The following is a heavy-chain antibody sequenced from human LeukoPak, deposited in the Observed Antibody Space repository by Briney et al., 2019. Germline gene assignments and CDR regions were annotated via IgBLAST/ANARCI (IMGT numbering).Heavy chain of an antibody. V-gene: IGHV1-18*01. CDR1: GYTFTSYG. CDR3: ARLSRYTIFGVVREGWFDP. Sequence: GASVKVSCKASGYTFTSYGISWVRQAPGQGLEWMGWISDYNGNTNYAQKLQGRVTMTTDTSTSTAYMELRSLRSDDTAVYYCARLSRYTIFGVVREGWFDPWGQGTLVTVSS. D-gene: IGHD3-3*01. J-gene: IGHJ5*02. CDR2: ISDYNGNT.